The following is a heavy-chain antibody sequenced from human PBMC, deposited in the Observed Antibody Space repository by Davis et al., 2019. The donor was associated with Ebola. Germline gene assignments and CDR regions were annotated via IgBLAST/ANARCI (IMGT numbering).Heavy chain of an antibody. Sequence: GESLKISCAASGFTFSSYEMSWVRQAPGKGLEWVSGISGSGGSTHYADSVKGRFTISRDNSKNTLNLQMNSLRAEDTAVYYCARGIAVALPYYYGMDVWGKGTTVTVSS. CDR1: GFTFSSYE. CDR2: ISGSGGST. CDR3: ARGIAVALPYYYGMDV. D-gene: IGHD6-19*01. V-gene: IGHV3-23*01. J-gene: IGHJ6*04.